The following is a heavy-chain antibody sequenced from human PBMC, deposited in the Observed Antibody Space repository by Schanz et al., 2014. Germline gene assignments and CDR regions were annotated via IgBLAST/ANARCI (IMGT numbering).Heavy chain of an antibody. Sequence: EVQLLESGGGLVQPGGSLRLSCAASGFTFSSHCMHWVRQDPGKGLVWVARINSVGSNTNYADSVTGRFSISRDNAKNTLYLQMNTLRAEDTALYCCARDRTNADLDYWGQGTLVTVSS. CDR1: GFTFSSHC. CDR3: ARDRTNADLDY. J-gene: IGHJ4*01. D-gene: IGHD1-1*01. V-gene: IGHV3-74*01. CDR2: INSVGSNT.